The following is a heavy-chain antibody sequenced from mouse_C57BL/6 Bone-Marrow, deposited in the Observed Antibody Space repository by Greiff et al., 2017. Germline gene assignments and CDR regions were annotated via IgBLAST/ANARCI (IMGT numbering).Heavy chain of an antibody. Sequence: DVKLVESGGDLVKPGGSLKLSCAASGFTFSSYGMSWVRQTPDKRLEWVATISSGGSYTYYPDSVKGRFTISRDNAKNTLYLQMSSLKSEDTAMYYCARPYYYYAMDYWGQGTSVTVSS. J-gene: IGHJ4*01. D-gene: IGHD1-1*01. CDR3: ARPYYYYAMDY. CDR1: GFTFSSYG. CDR2: ISSGGSYT. V-gene: IGHV5-6*02.